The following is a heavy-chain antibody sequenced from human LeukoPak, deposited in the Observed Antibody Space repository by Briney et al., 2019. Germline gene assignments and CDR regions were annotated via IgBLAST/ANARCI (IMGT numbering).Heavy chain of an antibody. Sequence: SETLSLTCAVYGGSFSGYYWTWIRQPPGKGLEWIGEINHSESTNYNPSLKSRVTISVDTSKNQFSLKLSSVTAADTAVYYWARPFRKYYYGSGSSQYDWFDPWGQGTLVTVSS. J-gene: IGHJ5*02. V-gene: IGHV4-34*01. D-gene: IGHD3-10*01. CDR1: GGSFSGYY. CDR3: ARPFRKYYYGSGSSQYDWFDP. CDR2: INHSEST.